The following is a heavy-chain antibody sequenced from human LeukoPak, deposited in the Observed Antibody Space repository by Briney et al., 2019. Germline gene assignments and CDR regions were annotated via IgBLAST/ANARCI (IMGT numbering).Heavy chain of an antibody. Sequence: PGGSLRLSCAAPGFIFSDHAMSWVRQAPGKGLEWLSTIYDGGGYTYYADSVKGRFTISRDNAKNSLYLQMNSLRAEDTAVYYCARGLGYCSSTSCPDYWGQGTLVTVSS. J-gene: IGHJ4*02. V-gene: IGHV3-21*01. CDR3: ARGLGYCSSTSCPDY. CDR1: GFIFSDHA. CDR2: IYDGGGYT. D-gene: IGHD2-2*01.